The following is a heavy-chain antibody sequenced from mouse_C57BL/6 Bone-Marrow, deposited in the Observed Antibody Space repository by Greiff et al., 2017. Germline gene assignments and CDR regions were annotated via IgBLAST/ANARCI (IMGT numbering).Heavy chain of an antibody. CDR1: GYTFTSYW. D-gene: IGHD5-1*01. CDR2: IDPSDSYT. CDR3: AKYLAFYACEDAYALDY. J-gene: IGHJ4*01. Sequence: QVQLQQPGAELVMPGASVKLSCKASGYTFTSYWMHWVKQRPGQGLEWIGEIDPSDSYTNYNQKFKGKSTLTVDKSSSTAYMQLSSLTSEVSAVYYSAKYLAFYACEDAYALDYWGQGTSVTVSS. V-gene: IGHV1-69*01.